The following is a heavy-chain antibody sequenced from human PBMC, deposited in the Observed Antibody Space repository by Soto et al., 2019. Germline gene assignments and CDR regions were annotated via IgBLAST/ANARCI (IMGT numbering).Heavy chain of an antibody. CDR1: GFTFSSYG. Sequence: QVQLEEYCGGVVQPGRSLRLSRAASGFTFSSYGMHWVRQSPGKGLEWVAVIWHDGSNKYYADSVKGRFTISRDNSKNTLYLQMNRRGAEDTAVYYCARIRERAVAVTRFGYFDLWGRGTLVTVSS. D-gene: IGHD6-19*01. CDR3: ARIRERAVAVTRFGYFDL. CDR2: IWHDGSNK. V-gene: IGHV3-33*01. J-gene: IGHJ2*01.